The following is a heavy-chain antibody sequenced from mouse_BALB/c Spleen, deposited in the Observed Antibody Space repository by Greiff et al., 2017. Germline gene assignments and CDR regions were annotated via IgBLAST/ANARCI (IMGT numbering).Heavy chain of an antibody. D-gene: IGHD2-3*01. CDR2: IWAGGST. J-gene: IGHJ4*01. CDR1: GFSLTSYG. CDR3: ARDRGYDGYYYYAMDY. V-gene: IGHV2-9*02. Sequence: VMLVESGPGLVAPSQSLSITCTVSGFSLTSYGVHWVRQPPGKGLEWLGVIWAGGSTNYNSALMSRLSISKDNSKSQVFLKMNSLQTDDTAMYYCARDRGYDGYYYYAMDYWGQGTSVTVSS.